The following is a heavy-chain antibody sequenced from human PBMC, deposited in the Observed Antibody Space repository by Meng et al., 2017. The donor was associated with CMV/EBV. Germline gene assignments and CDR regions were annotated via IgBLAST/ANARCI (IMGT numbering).Heavy chain of an antibody. CDR2: INPSGGST. J-gene: IGHJ5*02. CDR3: AREDDFQHGSGFDP. D-gene: IGHD3-3*01. Sequence: SGYTFTSYYMQWVRQARVQGIGWMGIINPSGGSTSYAQKFQGRVTMTRDTSTSTVYMELSSLRSEDTAVYYCAREDDFQHGSGFDPWGQGTLVTVSS. CDR1: GYTFTSYY. V-gene: IGHV1-46*01.